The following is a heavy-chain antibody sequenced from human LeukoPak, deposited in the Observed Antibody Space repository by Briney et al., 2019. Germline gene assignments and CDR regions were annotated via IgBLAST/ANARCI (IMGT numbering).Heavy chain of an antibody. Sequence: GGSLRLSCAASGFTFSSYSMNWVRQAPGKGLEWVSSISSTSSYIYYADSVKGRFTISRDNAKSSLFLQMNSLRAEDTAVYYCARAGGIAVAGTTDYWGQGTLVTVSS. CDR1: GFTFSSYS. CDR2: ISSTSSYI. J-gene: IGHJ4*02. D-gene: IGHD6-19*01. CDR3: ARAGGIAVAGTTDY. V-gene: IGHV3-21*01.